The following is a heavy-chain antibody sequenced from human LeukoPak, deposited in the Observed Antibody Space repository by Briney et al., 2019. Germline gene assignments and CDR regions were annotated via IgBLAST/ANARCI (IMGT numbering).Heavy chain of an antibody. Sequence: ASVKVSCKASGYTFTGYYMHWVRQAPGQGLEWMGWINPNSGGTNYAQKFQGRVTMTRDTSISTAYMELSRLRSDDTAVYYCARDLPISGSYYAIWGQGTMVTVSS. J-gene: IGHJ3*02. CDR3: ARDLPISGSYYAI. D-gene: IGHD1-26*01. CDR2: INPNSGGT. V-gene: IGHV1-2*02. CDR1: GYTFTGYY.